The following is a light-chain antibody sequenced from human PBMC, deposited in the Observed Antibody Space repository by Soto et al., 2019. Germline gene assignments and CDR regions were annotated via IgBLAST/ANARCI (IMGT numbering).Light chain of an antibody. CDR3: QVWDSSSVHWV. J-gene: IGLJ3*02. CDR1: DIGTKS. CDR2: YDS. Sequence: SYELTQPPSVSVAPGETARITCGENDIGTKSVHWYQQKPGQAPVLVIYYDSDRPSGIPERLSGSNSGNTATLTISRVEVGDEADYYCQVWDSSSVHWVFGGGTKLTVL. V-gene: IGLV3-21*04.